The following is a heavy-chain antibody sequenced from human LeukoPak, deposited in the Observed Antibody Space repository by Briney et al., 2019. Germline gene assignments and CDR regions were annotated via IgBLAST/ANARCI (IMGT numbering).Heavy chain of an antibody. V-gene: IGHV3-30*02. Sequence: GGSLRLSCAASGFTFSSYGMHWVRQAPGKGLEWVAFIRYDGSNKYYADSVKGRFTISRDNSKNTLYLQMNSLRAEDTAVYYCASLYYDILTGYHYWGQGTLVTVSS. CDR2: IRYDGSNK. CDR1: GFTFSSYG. J-gene: IGHJ4*02. CDR3: ASLYYDILTGYHY. D-gene: IGHD3-9*01.